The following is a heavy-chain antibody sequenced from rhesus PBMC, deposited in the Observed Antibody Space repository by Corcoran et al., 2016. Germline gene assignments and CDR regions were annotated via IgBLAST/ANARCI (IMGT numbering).Heavy chain of an antibody. J-gene: IGHJ4*01. CDR3: TNFAY. CDR2: INSGGDST. Sequence: EVQLVASGGGLSKPGGSLRLSLVASGFPFGCLLMPWVRQAPGKGLEWISTINSGGDSTYDADSVKGRFNSSRENAKNTLYLQMNNLKLEDTAVYYPTNFAYWGQGVLVTVSP. V-gene: IGHV3-14*01. CDR1: GFPFGCLL.